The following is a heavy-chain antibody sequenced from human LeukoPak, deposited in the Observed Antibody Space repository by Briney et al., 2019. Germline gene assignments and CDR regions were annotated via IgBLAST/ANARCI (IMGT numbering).Heavy chain of an antibody. CDR1: GFTFSSYG. Sequence: GGSLRLSCAASGFTFSSYGMSWVRQAPGKGLEWVSAISGSGGSTYYADSVKGRFTISRDNAKNSLYLQMNSLRAEDTAVYYYASTLNPYSSSWYRGYYFDYWGQGTLVTVSS. CDR2: ISGSGGST. V-gene: IGHV3-23*01. CDR3: ASTLNPYSSSWYRGYYFDY. D-gene: IGHD6-13*01. J-gene: IGHJ4*02.